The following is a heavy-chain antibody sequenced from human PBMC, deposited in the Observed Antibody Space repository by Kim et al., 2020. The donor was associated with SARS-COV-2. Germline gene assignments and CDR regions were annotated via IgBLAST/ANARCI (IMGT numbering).Heavy chain of an antibody. J-gene: IGHJ4*01. V-gene: IGHV3-23*01. CDR2: IGATDGST. CDR3: VTDPQFEY. CDR1: AFTFSLYP. Sequence: GGSLRLSCAASAFTFSLYPMAWVRQGPGKGLEWVSVIGATDGSTYYTDSVKGRFTISRDNSKNILYLQMNFLRAEDTAVYYCVTDPQFEYWGHGTLVTVSS.